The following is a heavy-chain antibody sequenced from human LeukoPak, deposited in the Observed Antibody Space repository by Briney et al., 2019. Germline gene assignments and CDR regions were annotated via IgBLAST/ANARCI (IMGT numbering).Heavy chain of an antibody. CDR2: IWFDGSSK. CDR1: GFTFSSYA. V-gene: IGHV3-33*08. CDR3: ARGFYRVRHDQSTYYFVH. J-gene: IGHJ4*02. D-gene: IGHD3-16*02. Sequence: GGSLRLSCSASGFTFSSYAMHWVRQAPGKGLEWLALIWFDGSSKNYTDSVEGRFTISRDNSKNTLFLQMNSLRAEDTAVYYCARGFYRVRHDQSTYYFVHWGQGTLVTVSS.